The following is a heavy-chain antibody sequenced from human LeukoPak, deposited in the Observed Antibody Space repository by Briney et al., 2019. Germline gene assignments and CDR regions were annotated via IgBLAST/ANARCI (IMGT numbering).Heavy chain of an antibody. D-gene: IGHD3-22*01. CDR1: GGSISSYY. V-gene: IGHV4-59*01. CDR3: ARASTYYYDSSGYYYPHYNYYYMDV. J-gene: IGHJ6*03. CDR2: IYYSGST. Sequence: SETLSLTCTVSGGSISSYYWSWIRQPPGKGLEGIGYIYYSGSTNYNPSLKSRVTISVDTSKNQFSLKLSSVTAADTAVYYCARASTYYYDSSGYYYPHYNYYYMDVWGKGTTVTVSS.